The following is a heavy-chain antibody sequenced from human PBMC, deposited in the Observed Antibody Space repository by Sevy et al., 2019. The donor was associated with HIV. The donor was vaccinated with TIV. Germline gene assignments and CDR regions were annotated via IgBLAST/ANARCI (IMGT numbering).Heavy chain of an antibody. V-gene: IGHV3-11*05. J-gene: IGHJ3*02. CDR3: AKDREKYYDFWSGYFGDAFDI. CDR2: ISSSSSYT. CDR1: GFTFSDYY. D-gene: IGHD3-3*01. Sequence: GGSLRLSCAASGFTFSDYYMSWIRQAPGKGLEWVSYISSSSSYTNYADSVKGRFTISRDNSKNTLYLQMNSLRAEDTAVYYCAKDREKYYDFWSGYFGDAFDIWGQGTMVTVSS.